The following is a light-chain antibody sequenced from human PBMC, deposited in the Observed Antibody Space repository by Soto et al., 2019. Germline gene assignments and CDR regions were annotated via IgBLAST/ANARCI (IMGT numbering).Light chain of an antibody. V-gene: IGKV3D-20*02. CDR2: SAY. Sequence: VLTQSPGTLSLTSGESATLSCRASQSISGTYLAWYQQKPGQSPRLIIYSAYTRAPGIPDPFSGSGSGTDFTLTISRLEPEDFAVYYCQQSSNWPPFTCGQGTRLEIK. CDR3: QQSSNWPPFT. J-gene: IGKJ5*01. CDR1: QSISGTY.